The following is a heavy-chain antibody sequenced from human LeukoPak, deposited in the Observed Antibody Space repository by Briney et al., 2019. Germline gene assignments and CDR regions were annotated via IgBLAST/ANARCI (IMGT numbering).Heavy chain of an antibody. J-gene: IGHJ4*02. V-gene: IGHV5-10-1*01. Sequence: GGSLKISCQGSGYSFTSYWINWVRQMPGKGLEWMGRIDPSDSYTNHSPSFQGHVTISADKSLSTAYLQWSSLKASDTAMYYCARHRPGGAGDYWGQGTLVTVSS. CDR3: ARHRPGGAGDY. CDR2: IDPSDSYT. CDR1: GYSFTSYW. D-gene: IGHD6-6*01.